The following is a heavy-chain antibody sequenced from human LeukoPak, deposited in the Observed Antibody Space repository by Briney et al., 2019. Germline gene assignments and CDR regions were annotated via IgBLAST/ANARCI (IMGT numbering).Heavy chain of an antibody. CDR1: GGTFSSYA. D-gene: IGHD3-3*01. V-gene: IGHV1-2*02. CDR2: INPNSGGT. CDR3: ARERVLTISSKGWFDP. J-gene: IGHJ5*02. Sequence: ASVKVSCKASGGTFSSYAISWVRQAPGQGLEWMGWINPNSGGTNYAQKFQGRVTMTRDTSISTAYMELSRLRSDDTAVYYCARERVLTISSKGWFDPWGQGTLVTVSS.